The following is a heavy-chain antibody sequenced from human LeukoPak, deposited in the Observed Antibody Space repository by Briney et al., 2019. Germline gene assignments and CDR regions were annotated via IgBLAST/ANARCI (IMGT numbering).Heavy chain of an antibody. CDR1: GGSISSYY. CDR2: IYYSGST. CDR3: ARHGGDEYGDYVAYFDY. Sequence: PSETLSLTCTVSGGSISSYYWSWIRQPPGKGLEWIGYIYYSGSTNYNPSLKSRVTISVDTSKNQFSLKLSSVTAADTAVYYCARHGGDEYGDYVAYFDYWGQGTLVTVSS. J-gene: IGHJ4*02. V-gene: IGHV4-59*08. D-gene: IGHD4-17*01.